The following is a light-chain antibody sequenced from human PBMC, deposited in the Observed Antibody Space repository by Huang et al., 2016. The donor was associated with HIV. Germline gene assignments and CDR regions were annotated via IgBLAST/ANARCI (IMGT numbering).Light chain of an antibody. CDR1: QSVSRRY. Sequence: EIVLTQSPGTLSLSPGARASLSCRASQSVSRRYFAWYQQRPGQAPRLLIYDTSIRATDSPDRFSGSGSGTDCTLTISRLEPEDFAIYYCQQYGSSPPYTFGQGTKLEIK. CDR2: DTS. J-gene: IGKJ2*01. V-gene: IGKV3-20*01. CDR3: QQYGSSPPYT.